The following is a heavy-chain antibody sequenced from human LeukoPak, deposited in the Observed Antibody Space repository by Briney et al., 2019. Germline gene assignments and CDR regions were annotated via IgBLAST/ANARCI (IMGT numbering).Heavy chain of an antibody. D-gene: IGHD1-26*01. CDR1: GYTFSNYG. CDR2: ISSYNDNT. CDR3: ARVNRIMGATTFAYYYYYMDV. J-gene: IGHJ6*03. V-gene: IGHV1-18*01. Sequence: ASVKVSCKASGYTFSNYGISWVRQAPGQGLEWMGWISSYNDNTNYAQNLQGRVTMTTDTSTSTAYMELRSLRSDDTAVYYCARVNRIMGATTFAYYYYYMDVWGKGTTVTISS.